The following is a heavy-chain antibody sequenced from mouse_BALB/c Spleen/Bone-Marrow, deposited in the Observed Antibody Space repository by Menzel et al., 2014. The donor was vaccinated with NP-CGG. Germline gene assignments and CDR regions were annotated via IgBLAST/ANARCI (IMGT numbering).Heavy chain of an antibody. CDR2: ISPGDGDT. D-gene: IGHD2-4*01. CDR1: GYVFSSYW. J-gene: IGHJ4*01. CDR3: ARGDFDYDFTMDY. Sequence: VHLVESRAELVRPGSSVKISCKASGYVFSSYWMNWVKQRPGQGLEWIGQISPGDGDTNYNGQFKGKATLTADRSSSTAFMQLSSLTSEDSAVYFCARGDFDYDFTMDYWGQGTSVTVSS. V-gene: IGHV1-80*01.